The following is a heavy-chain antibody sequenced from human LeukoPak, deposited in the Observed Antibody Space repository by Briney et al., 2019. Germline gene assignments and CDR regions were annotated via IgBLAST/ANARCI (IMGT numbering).Heavy chain of an antibody. Sequence: SETLSLTCTVSGGSISSYYWSGIRQPPGKGLEWIGYIYYSGSTNYNPSLKSRVTISVDTSKNQFSLKLSSVTAADTAVYYCAMYHEYGDYNYWGQGTLVTVSS. CDR3: AMYHEYGDYNY. D-gene: IGHD4-17*01. J-gene: IGHJ4*02. V-gene: IGHV4-59*01. CDR2: IYYSGST. CDR1: GGSISSYY.